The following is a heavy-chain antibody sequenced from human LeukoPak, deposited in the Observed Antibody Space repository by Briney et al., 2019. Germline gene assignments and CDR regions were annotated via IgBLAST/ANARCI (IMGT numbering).Heavy chain of an antibody. CDR1: GFTFSTSA. Sequence: GGSLRLSCAASGFTFSTSAMIWVRQAPEKGLEWVSAISDTGLNTYYSDSVKGRFTISRDNAKNSLYLQMNSLRAEDTAVYYCARVKEGYDILTGYYRYYYFDYWGQGTLVTVSS. V-gene: IGHV3-21*01. CDR3: ARVKEGYDILTGYYRYYYFDY. D-gene: IGHD3-9*01. CDR2: ISDTGLNT. J-gene: IGHJ4*02.